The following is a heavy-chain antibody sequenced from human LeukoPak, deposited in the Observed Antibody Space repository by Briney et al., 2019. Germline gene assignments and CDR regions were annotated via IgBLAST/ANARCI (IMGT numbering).Heavy chain of an antibody. Sequence: PGGSLRLSCVASGFSFSTSWLTWVRQAPGKGLEWVANIRKDGREIHYADFLKGRFTISRDNTKNSLFLQMNSLRAEDTGVYYCARDGDSWNDFDHWGQGTLVTVSS. CDR2: IRKDGREI. D-gene: IGHD1-1*01. CDR1: GFSFSTSW. V-gene: IGHV3-7*01. J-gene: IGHJ4*02. CDR3: ARDGDSWNDFDH.